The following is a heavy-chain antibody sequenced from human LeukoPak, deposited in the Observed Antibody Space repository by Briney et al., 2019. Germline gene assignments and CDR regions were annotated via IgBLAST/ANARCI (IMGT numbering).Heavy chain of an antibody. Sequence: PSETLSLTCAVYGGSFSGYYWSWIRQPPGKGLEWIGEINHIGSTNYNPSLKSRVTISVDTSKNQFSLKLSSVTAADTAVYYCARWRGRWAYSGSWYGPAGVTYYFDYWGQGTLVTVSS. CDR2: INHIGST. D-gene: IGHD6-13*01. CDR3: ARWRGRWAYSGSWYGPAGVTYYFDY. V-gene: IGHV4-34*01. CDR1: GGSFSGYY. J-gene: IGHJ4*02.